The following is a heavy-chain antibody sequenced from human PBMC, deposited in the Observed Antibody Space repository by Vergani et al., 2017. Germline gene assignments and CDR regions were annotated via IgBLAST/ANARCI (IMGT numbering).Heavy chain of an antibody. CDR2: INHSGST. V-gene: IGHV4-34*01. CDR3: ARGLRTRPVDY. CDR1: GGSFSGYY. D-gene: IGHD6-6*01. J-gene: IGHJ4*02. Sequence: QVQLQQWGAGLLKPSETLSLTCAVYGGSFSGYYWSWIRQPPGKGLEWIGEINHSGSTNYNPSLKSRVTISVDTSKNQFYLTLSSVTAADAAVYYCARGLRTRPVDYWGQGTLVTVSS.